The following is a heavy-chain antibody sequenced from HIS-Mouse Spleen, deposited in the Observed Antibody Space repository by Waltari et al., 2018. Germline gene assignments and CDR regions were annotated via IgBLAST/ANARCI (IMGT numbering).Heavy chain of an antibody. CDR1: GCSISRRSSY. CDR2: IYYSGST. Sequence: QLQLQESGTGLVKPSETLSLTCTVPGCSISRRSSYWGWIRQPPGKGLEWIGSIYYSGSTYYNPSLKSRVTISVDTSKNQFSLKLSSVTAADTAVYYCAREIPYSSSWYDWYFDLWGRGILVTVSS. J-gene: IGHJ2*01. CDR3: AREIPYSSSWYDWYFDL. V-gene: IGHV4-39*07. D-gene: IGHD6-13*01.